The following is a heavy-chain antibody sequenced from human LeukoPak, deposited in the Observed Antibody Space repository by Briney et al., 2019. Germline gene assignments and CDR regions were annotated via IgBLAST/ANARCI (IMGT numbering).Heavy chain of an antibody. CDR2: ISYDGSNK. CDR1: GFTFSSYG. V-gene: IGHV3-30*03. J-gene: IGHJ4*02. Sequence: GRSLRLSCAASGFTFSSYGMHWVRQAPGKGLEWVAVISYDGSNKYYADSVKGRFTISRDNSKNTLYLQMNSLRAEDTAVYYCARDIGYFDYWGQGTLVTVSS. CDR3: ARDIGYFDY.